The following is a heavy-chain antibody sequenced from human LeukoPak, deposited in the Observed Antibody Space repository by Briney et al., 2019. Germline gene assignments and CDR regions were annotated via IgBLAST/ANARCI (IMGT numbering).Heavy chain of an antibody. CDR3: ARRGNSRPYYFDD. V-gene: IGHV4-38-2*01. D-gene: IGHD3-10*01. Sequence: SETLSLTCAVSGYSISSGYYWGWIRQPPGKGLEWIASIYHSGSTYYNPSLKSRVTISVDTSKNQFSLKLTSVTAADTAVYYCARRGNSRPYYFDDWGQGTMVTVSS. J-gene: IGHJ4*02. CDR2: IYHSGST. CDR1: GYSISSGYY.